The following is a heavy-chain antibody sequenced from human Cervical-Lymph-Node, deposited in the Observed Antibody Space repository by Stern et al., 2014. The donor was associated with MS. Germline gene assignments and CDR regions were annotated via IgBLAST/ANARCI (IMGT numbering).Heavy chain of an antibody. D-gene: IGHD3-9*01. CDR2: IWYDGSNK. V-gene: IGHV3-33*01. Sequence: VQLVESGGGVVQPGRSLRLSCAASGFTFSSYGMHWVRQAPGKGLEWVAVIWYDGSNKYYADSVKGRFTISRDNSKNTLYLQMNSLRAEDTAVYYCARDCRLRYFAYWGQGTLVTVSS. CDR1: GFTFSSYG. CDR3: ARDCRLRYFAY. J-gene: IGHJ4*02.